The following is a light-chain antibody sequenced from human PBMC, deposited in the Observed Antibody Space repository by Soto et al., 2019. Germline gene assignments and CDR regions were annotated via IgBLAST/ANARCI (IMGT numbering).Light chain of an antibody. CDR3: QPYGTSSWT. J-gene: IGKJ1*01. V-gene: IGKV3-20*01. CDR1: QSVSSRY. Sequence: ELVLTQSPGTLSLSPGERATLSCRASQSVSSRYLAWYPQKPGQAPRLLIFGASSRATGIPDRFRGSASGTAFTLTISRLEPEELAVDYCQPYGTSSWTFGQGTKVDIK. CDR2: GAS.